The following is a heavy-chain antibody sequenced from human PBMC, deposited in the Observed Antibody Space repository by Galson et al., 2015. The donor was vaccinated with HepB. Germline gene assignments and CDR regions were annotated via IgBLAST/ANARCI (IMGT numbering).Heavy chain of an antibody. D-gene: IGHD3-22*01. Sequence: SLRLSCAASGFTFSSYWMHWVRQAPGKGLVWVSRINSDGSSTSYADSVKGRFTISRDNAKNTLYLQMNSLRAEDTAVYYCARSVDYYDSSGYYCDAFDIWGQGTMVTVSS. J-gene: IGHJ3*02. CDR1: GFTFSSYW. V-gene: IGHV3-74*01. CDR3: ARSVDYYDSSGYYCDAFDI. CDR2: INSDGSST.